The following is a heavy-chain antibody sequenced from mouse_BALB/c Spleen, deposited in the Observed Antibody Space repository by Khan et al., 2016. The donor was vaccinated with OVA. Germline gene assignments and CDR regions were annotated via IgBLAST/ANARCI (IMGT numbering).Heavy chain of an antibody. CDR1: GYTFTIYG. J-gene: IGHJ4*01. Sequence: QIQLVQSGPELKKPGETVKISCKASGYTFTIYGMNWVRQAPGKGLKWMGWINTYTGEPTYADDFKGRFAFSLETSASTAFLQINNLKNEDTATYVYARVGYNRTMDYWGQGTSVTVSS. D-gene: IGHD3-1*01. CDR3: ARVGYNRTMDY. CDR2: INTYTGEP. V-gene: IGHV9-3-1*01.